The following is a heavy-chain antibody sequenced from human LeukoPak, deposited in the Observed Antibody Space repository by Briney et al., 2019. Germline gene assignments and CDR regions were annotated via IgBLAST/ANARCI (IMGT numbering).Heavy chain of an antibody. D-gene: IGHD3-22*01. CDR3: ASLFYYDSSGYYWDFDY. J-gene: IGHJ4*02. CDR1: GGSFSGYY. V-gene: IGHV4-34*01. CDR2: INHSGST. Sequence: PSETLSLTCAVYGGSFSGYYWSWIRQPPGKGLEWIGEINHSGSTNYNPSLKSRVTISVDTSKNQFSLKLSSVTAADTAVYYCASLFYYDSSGYYWDFDYWGQGTLVTASS.